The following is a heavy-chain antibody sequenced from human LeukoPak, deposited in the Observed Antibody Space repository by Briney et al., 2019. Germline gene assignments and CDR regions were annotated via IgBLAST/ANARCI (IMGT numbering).Heavy chain of an antibody. D-gene: IGHD3-22*01. Sequence: PGGSLRLSCAASGFTFSSYWMHWVRQAPGKGLVWVSRINSDGSSTSYADSVKGRFTISRDNAKNTLYLQMNSLRAEDTAVYYCARVMRTYYYDSSGYSVVRDDAFDIWGQGTMVTVSS. CDR2: INSDGSST. J-gene: IGHJ3*02. CDR3: ARVMRTYYYDSSGYSVVRDDAFDI. V-gene: IGHV3-74*01. CDR1: GFTFSSYW.